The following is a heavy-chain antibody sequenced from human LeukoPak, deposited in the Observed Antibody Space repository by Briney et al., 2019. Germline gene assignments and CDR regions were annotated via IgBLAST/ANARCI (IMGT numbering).Heavy chain of an antibody. Sequence: SGPTLVKPTQTLTLTCTFSVFSLSTSGVGVGWIRQPLGKALEWLALIYWDDDKRYSPSLKSRLTIPQDTSKNQVVLTMTNMEPVDTATYYCVHSSIVDTAMGEVGYWGQGTLVTVSS. CDR2: IYWDDDK. J-gene: IGHJ4*02. CDR1: VFSLSTSGVG. CDR3: VHSSIVDTAMGEVGY. D-gene: IGHD5-18*01. V-gene: IGHV2-5*02.